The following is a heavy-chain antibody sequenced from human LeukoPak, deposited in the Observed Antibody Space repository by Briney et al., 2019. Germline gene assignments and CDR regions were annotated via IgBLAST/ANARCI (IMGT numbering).Heavy chain of an antibody. Sequence: SVKLSCKASGDTFSSYAISWVRQAPGQGLEWMGGIIPIFGTANYAQKFQGRVTITADESTSTAYMELSRLRSEDTAVYYCAGGLWCGEFYYYYYYMDVWGKGTTVTVSS. V-gene: IGHV1-69*13. J-gene: IGHJ6*03. CDR1: GDTFSSYA. D-gene: IGHD3-10*01. CDR2: IIPIFGTA. CDR3: AGGLWCGEFYYYYYYMDV.